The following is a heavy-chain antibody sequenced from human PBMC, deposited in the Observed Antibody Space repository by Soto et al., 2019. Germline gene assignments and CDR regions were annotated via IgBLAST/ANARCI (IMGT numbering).Heavy chain of an antibody. CDR2: LYWDDDE. CDR1: GFSLSTSGVA. Sequence: QITVKESGPTLVKPTQTLTLTCTVSGFSLSTSGVAVAWIRQPPEKALEWLAFLYWDDDERYSPPLSSSLTITKDNSKNQVVLTMTNMDPVDTGTYYCVHRQYNGYDWGYFDYWGQGSLVAVSS. V-gene: IGHV2-5*02. CDR3: VHRQYNGYDWGYFDY. J-gene: IGHJ4*02. D-gene: IGHD5-12*01.